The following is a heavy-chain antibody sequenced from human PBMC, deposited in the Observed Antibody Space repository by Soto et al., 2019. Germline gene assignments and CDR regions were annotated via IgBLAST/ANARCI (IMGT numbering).Heavy chain of an antibody. CDR1: GYIFVNYG. Sequence: QVQLVQSGDEVKKPGASVKVSCKASGYIFVNYGIAWVRQAPGQGLEGVGWISPYTGNTHSATKVQGRLTMTTDTSTSTAYMDLGSLTSDDTAVYYCVMVDNYVTPTPQDVWGQGTTVTVSS. CDR3: VMVDNYVTPTPQDV. D-gene: IGHD3-16*01. J-gene: IGHJ6*02. CDR2: ISPYTGNT. V-gene: IGHV1-18*01.